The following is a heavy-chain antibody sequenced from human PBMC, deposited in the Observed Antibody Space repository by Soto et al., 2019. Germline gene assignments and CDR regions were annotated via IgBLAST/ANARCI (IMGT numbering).Heavy chain of an antibody. CDR1: GGTFSSHT. CDR3: ARPDFGDYWYFDL. Sequence: QAQLVQSGAEVNKPGSSVKVSCKASGGTFSSHTFSWVRQAPGQGLEWMGRIIPALGTATYAQKFQGRVTISADESATTVYMELNSLRSEDTAVYYCARPDFGDYWYFDLWGRGTLVTVSS. J-gene: IGHJ2*01. CDR2: IIPALGTA. D-gene: IGHD4-17*01. V-gene: IGHV1-69*08.